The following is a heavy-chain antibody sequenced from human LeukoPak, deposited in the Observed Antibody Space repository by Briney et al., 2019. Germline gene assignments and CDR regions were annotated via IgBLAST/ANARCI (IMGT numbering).Heavy chain of an antibody. CDR1: GXXXXSYX. CDR3: ARILGY. Sequence: QPGGXXRXSCAXXGXXXXSYXMXXVRQAPGKGLEWVSYISSSGSTIYYADSVKGRFTISRDNAKNSLYLQMNSLRAEDTAVYYCARILGYWGQGTLVTVSS. D-gene: IGHD2/OR15-2a*01. J-gene: IGHJ4*02. V-gene: IGHV3-48*03. CDR2: ISSSGSTI.